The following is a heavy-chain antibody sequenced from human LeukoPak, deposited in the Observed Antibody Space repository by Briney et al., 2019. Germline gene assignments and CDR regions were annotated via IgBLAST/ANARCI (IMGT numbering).Heavy chain of an antibody. J-gene: IGHJ3*01. CDR1: GFTFSNYD. CDR3: ARVLVAGTWAFDL. D-gene: IGHD6-19*01. CDR2: IASTGDT. Sequence: GGSLRLSCAASGFTFSNYDMHWVRESSGTGLEWVSGIASTGDTYLSGSVKGRFSISRENAKNSLYLEMNSLRAGYTAMYYCARVLVAGTWAFDLWGQGTMVIVSP. V-gene: IGHV3-13*04.